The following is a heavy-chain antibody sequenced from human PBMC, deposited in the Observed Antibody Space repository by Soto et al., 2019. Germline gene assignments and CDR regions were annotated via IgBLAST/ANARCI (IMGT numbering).Heavy chain of an antibody. Sequence: GSVKVSCKASGYTFTSYYMHWVRQAPGQGLEWMGIINPSGGSTSYAQKFQGRVTMTRDTSTSTVYMELSSLRSEDTAVYYCARDRCSSTSCYTLYYYYYGMDVWGQGTTVTVSS. CDR2: INPSGGST. J-gene: IGHJ6*02. V-gene: IGHV1-46*01. CDR3: ARDRCSSTSCYTLYYYYYGMDV. CDR1: GYTFTSYY. D-gene: IGHD2-2*02.